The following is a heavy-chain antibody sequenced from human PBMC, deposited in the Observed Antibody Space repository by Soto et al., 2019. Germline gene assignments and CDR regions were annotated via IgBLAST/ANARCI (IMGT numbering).Heavy chain of an antibody. Sequence: PSETLSLTCTVSGGSISSGGYYWSWIRQHPGKGLEWIGYIYYSGSTYYNPSLKSRVTISVDTSKNQFSLKLSSVTAADTAVYYCASLYSSSWYLDTEFDYWGQGTLVTVSS. CDR1: GGSISSGGYY. V-gene: IGHV4-31*03. J-gene: IGHJ4*02. CDR2: IYYSGST. D-gene: IGHD6-13*01. CDR3: ASLYSSSWYLDTEFDY.